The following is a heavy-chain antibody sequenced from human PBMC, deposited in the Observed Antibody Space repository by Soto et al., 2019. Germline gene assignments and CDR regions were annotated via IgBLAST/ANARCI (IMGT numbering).Heavy chain of an antibody. CDR2: IIPIFGTS. Sequence: QVQLVQSGAEVRKPRSSVKVSCKSSGGTFSGHALSWVRQVPGQGLEWMGGIIPIFGTSNYAQKFQGRVTITVDTSTRTAYMELTSLRSEDTAVYYCASGLPYFDTGGPWSFDYWGQGSLVTVSS. D-gene: IGHD3-22*01. CDR1: GGTFSGHA. V-gene: IGHV1-69*06. CDR3: ASGLPYFDTGGPWSFDY. J-gene: IGHJ4*02.